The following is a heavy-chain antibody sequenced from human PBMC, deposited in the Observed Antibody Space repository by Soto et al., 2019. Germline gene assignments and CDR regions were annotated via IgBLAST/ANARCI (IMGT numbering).Heavy chain of an antibody. J-gene: IGHJ3*02. Sequence: ASVKVSCKASGYTFTSYYMHWVRQAPGQGLEWMGIINPSGGSTSYAQKFQGRVTMTRDTSTSTVYMELSSLRSEDTAVYYCARDHLRIAASPDAFDIWGQGIMVTVSS. CDR1: GYTFTSYY. D-gene: IGHD6-25*01. V-gene: IGHV1-46*01. CDR3: ARDHLRIAASPDAFDI. CDR2: INPSGGST.